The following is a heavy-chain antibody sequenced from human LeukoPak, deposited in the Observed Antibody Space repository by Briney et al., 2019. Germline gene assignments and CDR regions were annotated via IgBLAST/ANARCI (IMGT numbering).Heavy chain of an antibody. V-gene: IGHV4-34*01. J-gene: IGHJ4*02. CDR3: ARVMDEGVATIFVYFDY. D-gene: IGHD5-12*01. CDR2: INHSGST. Sequence: SETLSLTCAVYGGSFSGYYWNWIRQPPGKGLEWIGEINHSGSTNYNPSLKSRVTISVDTSKNQFSLKLSSVTAADTAVYYCARVMDEGVATIFVYFDYWGQGTLVTVSS. CDR1: GGSFSGYY.